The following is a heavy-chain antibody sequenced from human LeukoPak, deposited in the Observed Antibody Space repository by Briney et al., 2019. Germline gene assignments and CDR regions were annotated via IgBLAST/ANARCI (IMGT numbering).Heavy chain of an antibody. J-gene: IGHJ4*02. CDR1: GFTFSDYS. CDR3: AKDREQLAPGYFDY. CDR2: IRYDGSNK. V-gene: IGHV3-30*02. Sequence: QSGGSLRLSCTASGFTFSDYSMNWVRQAPGKGLEWVAFIRYDGSNKYYADSVKGRFTISRDNSKNTLYLQMNSLRAEDTAVYYCAKDREQLAPGYFDYWGQGTLVTVSS. D-gene: IGHD6-13*01.